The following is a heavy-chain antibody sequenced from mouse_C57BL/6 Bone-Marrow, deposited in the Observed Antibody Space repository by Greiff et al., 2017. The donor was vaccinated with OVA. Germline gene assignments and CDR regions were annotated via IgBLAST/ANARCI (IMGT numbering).Heavy chain of an antibody. CDR3: ARRGGYWYAMDY. Sequence: QVQLKQSGAELARPGASVKLSCKASGYTFTSYGISWVKQRTGQGLEWIGEIYPRSGNTYYNEKFKGKATLTADKSSSTAYMELRSLTSEDSAVYFCARRGGYWYAMDYWGQGTSVTVSS. CDR2: IYPRSGNT. J-gene: IGHJ4*01. CDR1: GYTFTSYG. V-gene: IGHV1-81*01. D-gene: IGHD2-3*01.